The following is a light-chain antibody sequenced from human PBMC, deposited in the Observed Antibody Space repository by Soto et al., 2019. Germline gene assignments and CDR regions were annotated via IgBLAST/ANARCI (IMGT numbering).Light chain of an antibody. Sequence: QSVLTQPPSASGSPGQSVTISCTGTSSDVGAYKYVSWYQQHPGKAPKLMIYEVNKRPSGVPDRFSGSKSGNTASLTVSGLQAEDEADYYCSSYGGSNNHVVFGGGTKLTVL. CDR3: SSYGGSNNHVV. CDR2: EVN. V-gene: IGLV2-8*01. CDR1: SSDVGAYKY. J-gene: IGLJ2*01.